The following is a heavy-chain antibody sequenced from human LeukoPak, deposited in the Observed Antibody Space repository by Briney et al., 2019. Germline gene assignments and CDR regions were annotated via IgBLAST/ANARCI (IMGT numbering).Heavy chain of an antibody. CDR1: GGSIDSGGYY. CDR2: IYYTGST. V-gene: IGHV4-31*03. Sequence: SETLSLTCSVSGGSIDSGGYYWSWIRQFPGKGLEWIGYIYYTGSTLYNPSLKSRTTISIDASKTQFSLRVYSVTAADTAVYYCARYYDSAGYNTLNHYHNGLDVWGQGTTVTVSS. D-gene: IGHD3-22*01. CDR3: ARYYDSAGYNTLNHYHNGLDV. J-gene: IGHJ6*02.